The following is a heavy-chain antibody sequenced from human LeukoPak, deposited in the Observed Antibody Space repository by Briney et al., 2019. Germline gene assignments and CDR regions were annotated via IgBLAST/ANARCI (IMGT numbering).Heavy chain of an antibody. CDR2: TYYRSKWYN. CDR3: ARNYYDGGGGHWYFDL. Sequence: SQTLSLTCAISGDRVSRNGAAWNWIRQSPSRGLEWLGRTYYRSKWYNDYVVSVKSRITINPDTSKNQFSLQLNSVTSEDTALYYCARNYYDGGGGHWYFDLWGRGTLVTVSS. J-gene: IGHJ2*01. D-gene: IGHD3-22*01. CDR1: GDRVSRNGAA. V-gene: IGHV6-1*01.